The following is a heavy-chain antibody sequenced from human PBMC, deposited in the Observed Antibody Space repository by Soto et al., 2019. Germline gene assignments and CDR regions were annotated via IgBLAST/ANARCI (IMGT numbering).Heavy chain of an antibody. Sequence: QVQLVQSGAEVKKPGASVKVSCKASGYTFTNYDINWVRQAPGQGLEGMGWISAYNGDTNYAQKLQGRVTMTTDTSTSTAHMELRSLRSDDTAVYYCARSGLPDPVVVVGHAPFDPWGQGTLVTVSS. J-gene: IGHJ5*02. CDR2: ISAYNGDT. CDR1: GYTFTNYD. D-gene: IGHD2-15*01. CDR3: ARSGLPDPVVVVGHAPFDP. V-gene: IGHV1-18*01.